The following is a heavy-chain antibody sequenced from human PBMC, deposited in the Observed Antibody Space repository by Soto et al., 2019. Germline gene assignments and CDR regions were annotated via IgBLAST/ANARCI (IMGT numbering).Heavy chain of an antibody. D-gene: IGHD6-19*01. Sequence: QVPLQESGPGLATPSGTLSLTCTVSGDSVSRAKWWNWVRQPPGKGLEWIGEVAHDGVTRYNPTFMSRVTLSLDGSKNLFSLNVNSVPDADEAIYFCARRDGWYRFDSWGQGILVTISS. V-gene: IGHV4-4*02. CDR2: VAHDGVT. J-gene: IGHJ4*02. CDR3: ARRDGWYRFDS. CDR1: GDSVSRAKW.